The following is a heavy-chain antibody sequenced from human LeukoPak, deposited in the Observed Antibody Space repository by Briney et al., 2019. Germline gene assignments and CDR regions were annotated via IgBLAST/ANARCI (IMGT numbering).Heavy chain of an antibody. Sequence: ASVKVSCKASGYTFTSYYMHWVRQAPGQGLEWMGIINPSGGSTSYAQKFQGRVTMTRDTSTSTVYMELSSLRSEDTAVYYCGRWSGGSAWMYHYGMDVWGQGTTVTVSS. CDR3: GRWSGGSAWMYHYGMDV. CDR1: GYTFTSYY. D-gene: IGHD6-19*01. J-gene: IGHJ6*02. CDR2: INPSGGST. V-gene: IGHV1-46*01.